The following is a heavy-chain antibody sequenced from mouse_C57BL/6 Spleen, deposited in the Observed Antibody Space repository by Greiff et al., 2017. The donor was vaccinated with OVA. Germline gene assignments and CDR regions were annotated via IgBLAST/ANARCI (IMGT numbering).Heavy chain of an antibody. V-gene: IGHV5-17*01. CDR3: ARPEANWVFAY. Sequence: EVMLVESGGGLVKPGGSLKLSCAASGFTFSDYGMHWVRQAPEKGLEWVAYISSGSSTIYYADTVKGRFTISRDNAKNTLFLQMTSLRSEDTAMYYCARPEANWVFAYWGQGTLVTVSA. CDR2: ISSGSSTI. CDR1: GFTFSDYG. J-gene: IGHJ3*01. D-gene: IGHD4-1*01.